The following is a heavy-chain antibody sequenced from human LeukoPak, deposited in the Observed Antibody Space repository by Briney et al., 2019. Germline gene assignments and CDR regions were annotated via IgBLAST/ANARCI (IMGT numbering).Heavy chain of an antibody. CDR1: GFTLSRYW. CDR3: AREMSGYSPFDY. J-gene: IGHJ4*02. Sequence: SGGSLRLSCAPSGFTLSRYWMHWVRHAPGKGLVWVSRINRDGSSTSYADSVKGRLTISRDNAKNTLYLQMNSLRAEDRAVYYCAREMSGYSPFDYWGQGTLVTVSS. D-gene: IGHD5-18*01. CDR2: INRDGSST. V-gene: IGHV3-74*01.